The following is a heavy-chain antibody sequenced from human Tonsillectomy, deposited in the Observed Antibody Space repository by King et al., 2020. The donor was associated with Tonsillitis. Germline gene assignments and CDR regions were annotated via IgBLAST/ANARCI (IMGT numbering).Heavy chain of an antibody. CDR3: ARSYYGGGYPGPPYYFDY. J-gene: IGHJ4*02. CDR2: IYYSGST. V-gene: IGHV4-59*08. Sequence: VQLQESGPGLVKPSENLSLTCTVSGGSISSYYWSWVRQPPGKGLEWIGYIYYSGSTNYNPSLKSRVTISLDTSKSQFSLNLTSVTAADTAVYYCARSYYGGGYPGPPYYFDYWGRGTLVTVSS. CDR1: GGSISSYY. D-gene: IGHD4-23*01.